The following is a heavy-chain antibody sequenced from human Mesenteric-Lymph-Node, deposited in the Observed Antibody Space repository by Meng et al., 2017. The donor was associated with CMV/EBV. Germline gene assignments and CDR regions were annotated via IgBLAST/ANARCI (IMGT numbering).Heavy chain of an antibody. J-gene: IGHJ5*02. CDR2: VGASGGDT. CDR3: AKEVPAALGFDP. CDR1: GFIFSNYA. V-gene: IGHV3-23*01. D-gene: IGHD2-2*01. Sequence: GESLKISCGAFGFIFSNYAMAWVRQAPGEGLEWVSTVGASGGDTYFADSVKGRFTISRDNSKNTLSLQMNSLTAEDTAVYYCAKEVPAALGFDPWGQGTLVTVSS.